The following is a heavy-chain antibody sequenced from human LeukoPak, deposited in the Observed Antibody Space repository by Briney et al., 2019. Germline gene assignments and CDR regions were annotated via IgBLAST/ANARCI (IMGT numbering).Heavy chain of an antibody. CDR3: TRAGYSSSWSQGHHQYYYMDV. Sequence: GRSLRLSCTASGFTIGDYPMSWFRQAPGKGLGWVGLIRSKANGGTTEYAASVKGRYTISRDDSKSLAYLQMNSLKTEDTAVYYCTRAGYSSSWSQGHHQYYYMDVWGKGTTVTVAS. V-gene: IGHV3-49*03. J-gene: IGHJ6*03. CDR2: IRSKANGGTT. CDR1: GFTIGDYP. D-gene: IGHD6-13*01.